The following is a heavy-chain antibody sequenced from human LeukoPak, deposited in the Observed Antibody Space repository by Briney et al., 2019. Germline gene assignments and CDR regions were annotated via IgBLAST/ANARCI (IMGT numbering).Heavy chain of an antibody. Sequence: SGGSLRLSCAASGFTFSSCAMTWVRQAPGKGLESVSAVSKSGGSTYYADSVKGRFTISRDNSKNTLNLQMNSLRAEDTAVYYCASFGGYYDNNGFDYWGQGTLVTVSS. V-gene: IGHV3-23*01. CDR1: GFTFSSCA. J-gene: IGHJ4*02. CDR3: ASFGGYYDNNGFDY. D-gene: IGHD3-22*01. CDR2: VSKSGGST.